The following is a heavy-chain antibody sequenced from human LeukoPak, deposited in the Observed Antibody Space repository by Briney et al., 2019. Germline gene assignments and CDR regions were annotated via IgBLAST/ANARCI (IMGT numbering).Heavy chain of an antibody. CDR1: GFTFSSYW. D-gene: IGHD3-16*02. CDR3: ARVDDYIWGSYRTDY. V-gene: IGHV3-74*01. Sequence: GGSLRLSCAASGFTFSSYWMHSVRHAPGKGLVWVSRINSDGSSTSYADSVKGRFTISRDNAKNTLYLQMNSLRAEDTAVYYCARVDDYIWGSYRTDYWGQGTLVTVSS. J-gene: IGHJ4*02. CDR2: INSDGSST.